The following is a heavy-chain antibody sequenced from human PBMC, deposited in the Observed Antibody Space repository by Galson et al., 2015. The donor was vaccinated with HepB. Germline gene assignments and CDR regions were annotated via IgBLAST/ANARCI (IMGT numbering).Heavy chain of an antibody. CDR1: GFTFTNYW. D-gene: IGHD3-9*01. CDR2: INQDGSLK. V-gene: IGHV3-7*03. J-gene: IGHJ4*02. CDR3: ARSHLDWHWIFGGY. Sequence: SLRLSCAASGFTFTNYWMTWVRQAPGKGLEWVANINQDGSLKFYVDSVKDRFTISRDNAKNSLYLQMNSLRAEDTAVYYCARSHLDWHWIFGGYWGQGTLVTVSS.